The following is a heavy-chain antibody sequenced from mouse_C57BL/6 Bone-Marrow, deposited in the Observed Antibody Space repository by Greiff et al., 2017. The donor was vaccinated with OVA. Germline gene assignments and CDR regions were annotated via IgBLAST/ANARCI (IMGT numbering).Heavy chain of an antibody. CDR2: ISSGSSTI. Sequence: EVQLQESGGGLVKPGGSLKLSCAASGFTFSDYGMHWVRQAPEKGLEWVAYISSGSSTIYYADTVKGRFTIPRDNAKNTLFLQMTSLRSEDTAMYYCARLITTVVGSDYWGQGTTLTVSS. D-gene: IGHD1-1*01. CDR3: ARLITTVVGSDY. V-gene: IGHV5-17*01. J-gene: IGHJ2*01. CDR1: GFTFSDYG.